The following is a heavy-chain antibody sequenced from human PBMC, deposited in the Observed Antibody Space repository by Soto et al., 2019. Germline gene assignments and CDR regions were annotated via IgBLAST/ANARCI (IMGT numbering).Heavy chain of an antibody. V-gene: IGHV2-5*02. D-gene: IGHD2-15*01. J-gene: IGHJ5*02. CDR2: IYWDDDK. CDR1: GFSLSTSGVG. Sequence: QITLKESGPTLVKPTQTLTLTCTFSGFSLSTSGVGVGWIRQPPGKALEWLALIYWDDDKRYSPSLKSRLTNTKDTSKHQVVLTMTNMDPVDTATYYCARGLFDIVENWFDPWGQGTLVTVSS. CDR3: ARGLFDIVENWFDP.